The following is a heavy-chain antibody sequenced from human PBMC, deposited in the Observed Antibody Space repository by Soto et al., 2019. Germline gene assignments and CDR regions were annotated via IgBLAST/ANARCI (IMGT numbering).Heavy chain of an antibody. J-gene: IGHJ4*02. CDR1: GFTFSSYA. CDR2: ISGSGGST. D-gene: IGHD6-6*01. V-gene: IGHV3-23*01. CDR3: AKDSGNSSSSGDY. Sequence: EVQLLESGGGLVQPGGSLRLSCAASGFTFSSYAMSWVRQPPGKGLEWVSAISGSGGSTYYADSVKGRFTISRDNSKNTLYLQMNSLRAEDTAVYYCAKDSGNSSSSGDYWGQGTLVTVSS.